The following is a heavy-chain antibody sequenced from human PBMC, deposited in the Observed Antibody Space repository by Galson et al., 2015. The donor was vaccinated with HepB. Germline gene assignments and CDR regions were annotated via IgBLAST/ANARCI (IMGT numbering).Heavy chain of an antibody. D-gene: IGHD3-16*01. J-gene: IGHJ4*02. CDR3: ARTGRGLYSFDS. CDR2: ITGDSGTT. V-gene: IGHV3-48*04. Sequence: SLRPSCAASGFTFSGYSMNWVRQAPGSALDWLAYITGDSGTTYYADSVKGRITISRDNAKNSLYLQMNSLTAGDTALYYCARTGRGLYSFDSWGQGTLVTVSS. CDR1: GFTFSGYS.